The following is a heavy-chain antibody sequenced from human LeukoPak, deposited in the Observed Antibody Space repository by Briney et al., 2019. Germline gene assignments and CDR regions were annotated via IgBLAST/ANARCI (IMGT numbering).Heavy chain of an antibody. CDR3: ARAIVVVVAATATGVDY. CDR1: GYTFTGYY. Sequence: ASVKVSCKASGYTFTGYYMHWVRQAPGQGLEWMGWINPNSGGTNYAQKFQGRVTMTRDTSNSTAYMELSRLRSDDTAVYYCARAIVVVVAATATGVDYWGQGTLVTVSS. CDR2: INPNSGGT. D-gene: IGHD2-15*01. V-gene: IGHV1-2*02. J-gene: IGHJ4*02.